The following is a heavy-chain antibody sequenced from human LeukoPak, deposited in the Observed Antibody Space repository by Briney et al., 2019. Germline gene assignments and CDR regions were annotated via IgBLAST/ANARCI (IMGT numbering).Heavy chain of an antibody. V-gene: IGHV4-39*01. Sequence: PSETLSLTCSVSGGPISSTTYHWGWILLPPGKGLEYIGNIYYSGGTYYNPSLESRVTLSVDTSRNQFSLKLTSLTVADTAVYYCARGRRTDYDILTGSFDYWGQGILVTVSS. J-gene: IGHJ4*02. D-gene: IGHD3-9*01. CDR2: IYYSGGT. CDR1: GGPISSTTYH. CDR3: ARGRRTDYDILTGSFDY.